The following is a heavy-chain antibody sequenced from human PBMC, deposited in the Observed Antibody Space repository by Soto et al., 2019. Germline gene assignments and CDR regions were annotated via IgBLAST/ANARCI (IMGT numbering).Heavy chain of an antibody. J-gene: IGHJ5*02. Sequence: LSLTCTVSRGSISSGTNYWAWIRQPPGKGLEWIANIYYSGSTNYNPSLKSRVTISVDTSKNQFSLKLSSVTAADTAVYYCARDAGNWFDPWGQGTLVTVS. CDR3: ARDAGNWFDP. V-gene: IGHV4-61*01. CDR1: RGSISSGTNY. CDR2: IYYSGST.